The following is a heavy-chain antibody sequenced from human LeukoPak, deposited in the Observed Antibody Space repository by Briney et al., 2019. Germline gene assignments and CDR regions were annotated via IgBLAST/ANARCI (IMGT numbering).Heavy chain of an antibody. CDR3: AKDEYYGMDV. V-gene: IGHV3-30*18. Sequence: PGGSLRLSCAASGFSLSKYGMHWVRQAPGKGLEWVAVISYDGSNKYYADSVKGRFTTSRDNSKNTLYLQMNSLRAEDTAVYYCAKDEYYGMDVWGQGTTVTVSS. CDR2: ISYDGSNK. CDR1: GFSLSKYG. J-gene: IGHJ6*02.